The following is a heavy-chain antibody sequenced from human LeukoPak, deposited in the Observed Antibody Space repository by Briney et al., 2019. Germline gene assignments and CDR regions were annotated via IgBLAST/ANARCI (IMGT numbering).Heavy chain of an antibody. CDR3: TRGRRATHDY. J-gene: IGHJ4*02. V-gene: IGHV3-49*04. CDR2: IRSKAYGGTT. Sequence: PGGSLRLSCTASGLTFGDYSMNWVRQAPGKGLEWVGFIRSKAYGGTTEYAASVKGRFTISRDDSKSIAYLQMNSLKTDDTAVYYCTRGRRATHDYWGQGTLVTVSS. D-gene: IGHD1-26*01. CDR1: GLTFGDYS.